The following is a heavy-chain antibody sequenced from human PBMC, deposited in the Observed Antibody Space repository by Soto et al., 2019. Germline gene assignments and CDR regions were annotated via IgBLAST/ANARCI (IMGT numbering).Heavy chain of an antibody. CDR1: GFTFSSYS. Sequence: ESGGGLVKPGGSLRLSCAASGFTFSSYSMNWVRQAPGKGLEWVSSISSSSSYIYYADSVKGRFTISRDNAKNSLYLQMNSLRAEDTAVYYWARDAGGYSYEIDAFDIWGQGTMVTVSS. V-gene: IGHV3-21*01. CDR2: ISSSSSYI. D-gene: IGHD5-18*01. CDR3: ARDAGGYSYEIDAFDI. J-gene: IGHJ3*02.